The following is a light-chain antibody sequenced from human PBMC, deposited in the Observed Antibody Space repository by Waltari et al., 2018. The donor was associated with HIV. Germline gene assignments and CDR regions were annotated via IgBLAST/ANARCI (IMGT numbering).Light chain of an antibody. V-gene: IGKV4-1*01. CDR3: QQYYSIPRT. J-gene: IGKJ1*01. Sequence: DIVMTQSPDSLAVSLGERATINCKSSQSVLYSSNNKNYLAWYQQKVGQPPKLLIYWASTRESGVPDRFTGSGSGTDFTLTISSLQAEDVAVYYCQQYYSIPRTFGQGTKVEIK. CDR1: QSVLYSSNNKNY. CDR2: WAS.